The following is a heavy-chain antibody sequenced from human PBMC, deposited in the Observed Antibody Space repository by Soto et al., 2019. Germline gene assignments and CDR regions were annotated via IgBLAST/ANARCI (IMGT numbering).Heavy chain of an antibody. Sequence: QVQLVESGGGVVQPGRSLRLSCAASGFTFNSYGMHWVRQAPGKGLEWVALIYGDGTKEYYADSVKGRFTISRDNSKNTVYLQMNSRRDEETAVYYCARDRVDYWGQGTLVTVSS. D-gene: IGHD3-10*01. V-gene: IGHV3-33*01. CDR2: IYGDGTKE. CDR1: GFTFNSYG. J-gene: IGHJ4*02. CDR3: ARDRVDY.